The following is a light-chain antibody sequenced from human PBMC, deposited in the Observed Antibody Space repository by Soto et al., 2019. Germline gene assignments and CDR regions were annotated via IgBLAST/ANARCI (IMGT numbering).Light chain of an antibody. CDR1: QSVSSN. V-gene: IGKV3-15*01. Sequence: EIVMTQSPATLSVSPGERATLSCRASQSVSSNLDWYQQKPGQAPRLLIYDASTRATGIPARFSGSGSGTEFTLTISSLQSEDFAIYYCQQYNYWPPGYTFGQGTKV. J-gene: IGKJ2*01. CDR3: QQYNYWPPGYT. CDR2: DAS.